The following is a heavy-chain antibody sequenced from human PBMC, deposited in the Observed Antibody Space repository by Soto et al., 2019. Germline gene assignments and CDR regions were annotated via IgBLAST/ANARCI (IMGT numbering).Heavy chain of an antibody. D-gene: IGHD1-7*01. J-gene: IGHJ5*02. CDR2: IYYSGST. CDR1: GGSISSSSYY. Sequence: SETLSLTCTVSGGSISSSSYYWGWIRQPPGKGLEWIGSIYYSGSTYYNPSLKSRVTISVDTSKNQFSLKLSPVTAADTAVYYCARTGITGTTGWFDPWGQGTLVTVSS. CDR3: ARTGITGTTGWFDP. V-gene: IGHV4-39*01.